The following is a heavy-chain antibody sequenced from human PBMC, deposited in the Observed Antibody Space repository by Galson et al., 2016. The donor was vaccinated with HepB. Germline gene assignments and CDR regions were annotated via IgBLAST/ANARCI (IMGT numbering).Heavy chain of an antibody. CDR3: AKDNSGRKVFTMARELSSMYV. J-gene: IGHJ6*02. V-gene: IGHV3-23*01. CDR2: ISGSGGST. D-gene: IGHD3-10*01. Sequence: SLRLSCAASGFTFSSYPMSWVRQAPGKGLEWASGISGSGGSTYYADSVKGRFTISRDNSKNTLYLQMNSLRAEDTAVYYCAKDNSGRKVFTMARELSSMYVWGQGTTVTVSS. CDR1: GFTFSSYP.